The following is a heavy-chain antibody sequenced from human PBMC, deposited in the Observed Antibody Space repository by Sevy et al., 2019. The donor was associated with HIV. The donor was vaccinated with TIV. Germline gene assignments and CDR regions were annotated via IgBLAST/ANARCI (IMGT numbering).Heavy chain of an antibody. CDR3: AICYCSNNVCYHLDF. CDR1: GGSINYYY. Sequence: SETLSLTCTVSGGSINYYYWSWIRQPPGKGLEWIGYIDYSGSINYSPSLKSRVTMSVDTSKNQFSRKLTFVTAADTAIYYCAICYCSNNVCYHLDFWGQGTLVTVSS. D-gene: IGHD2-8*01. V-gene: IGHV4-59*01. CDR2: IDYSGSI. J-gene: IGHJ4*02.